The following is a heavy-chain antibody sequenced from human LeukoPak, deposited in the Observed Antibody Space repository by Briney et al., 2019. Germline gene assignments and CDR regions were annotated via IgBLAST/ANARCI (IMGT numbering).Heavy chain of an antibody. V-gene: IGHV4-39*01. CDR3: ARYLRFGHAFDI. Sequence: PSETLSLTCTVSGGSILGSTYYWAWIRQPPGKGLEWIGSIYYSGSTYYNPSLKSRVTISVDTSKNQFSLKLSSVTAADTAVYYCARYLRFGHAFDIWGQGTMVTVSS. J-gene: IGHJ3*02. CDR2: IYYSGST. D-gene: IGHD3-16*01. CDR1: GGSILGSTYY.